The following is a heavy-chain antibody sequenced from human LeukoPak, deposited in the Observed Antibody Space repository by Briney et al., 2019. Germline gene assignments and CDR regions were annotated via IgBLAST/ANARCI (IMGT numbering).Heavy chain of an antibody. CDR1: GFTFSSYW. Sequence: PGGCLRLSCVASGFTFSSYWLSWVRQAPGQGREWVAHINQDGSEKHYVDSVKGRFTISRDNAKNSLYLQMASLRGEDTAVYYCVRAGGSSWSDYWGQGTLLSVSS. CDR2: INQDGSEK. V-gene: IGHV3-7*01. J-gene: IGHJ4*02. D-gene: IGHD6-13*01. CDR3: VRAGGSSWSDY.